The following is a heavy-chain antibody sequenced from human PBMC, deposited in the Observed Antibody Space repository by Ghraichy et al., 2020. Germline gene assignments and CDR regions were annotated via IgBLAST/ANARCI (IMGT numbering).Heavy chain of an antibody. CDR2: INHSGST. J-gene: IGHJ5*02. CDR3: ARPGGRRRIDP. CDR1: GGSFSGYY. D-gene: IGHD2-15*01. Sequence: SETLSLTCAVYGGSFSGYYWSWIRQPPGKGLEWIGEINHSGSTNYNPSLKSRVTILVDTSKNQFSLKLSSVTAADTAVYYCARPGGRRRIDPWGQGTLVTVSS. V-gene: IGHV4-34*01.